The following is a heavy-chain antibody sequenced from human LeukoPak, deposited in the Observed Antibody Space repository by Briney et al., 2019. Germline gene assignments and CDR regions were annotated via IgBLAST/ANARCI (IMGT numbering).Heavy chain of an antibody. D-gene: IGHD2-2*01. V-gene: IGHV1-69*06. CDR1: GGTFISYA. Sequence: GASVKVSCKASGGTFISYAISWVRQAPGQGLEWMGGIIPIFGTANYAQKFQGRVTITADKSTSTAYMELSSLRSEDTAVYYCARHWGYCSSTSCYDSNWFDPWGQGTLVTASS. CDR2: IIPIFGTA. J-gene: IGHJ5*02. CDR3: ARHWGYCSSTSCYDSNWFDP.